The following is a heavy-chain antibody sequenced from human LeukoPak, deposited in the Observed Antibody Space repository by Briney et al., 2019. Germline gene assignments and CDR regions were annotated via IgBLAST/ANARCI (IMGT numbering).Heavy chain of an antibody. CDR2: ISSSGSTI. J-gene: IGHJ4*02. CDR3: ARDSGNYYGSGSPGY. D-gene: IGHD3-10*01. CDR1: GFTFSSYE. Sequence: GGSLRLSCAASGFTFSSYEMNWVRQAPGKGLEWASYISSSGSTIYYADSVKGRFTISRDNAKNSLYLQMNSLRAEDTAVYYCARDSGNYYGSGSPGYWGRGTLVTVSS. V-gene: IGHV3-48*03.